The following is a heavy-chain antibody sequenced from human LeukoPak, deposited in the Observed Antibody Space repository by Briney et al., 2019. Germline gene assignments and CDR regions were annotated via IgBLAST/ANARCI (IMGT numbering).Heavy chain of an antibody. CDR2: FNSDGSST. CDR3: AGGLSDYYNLGY. CDR1: GFTVNNYW. Sequence: GGSLRLSCTTSGFTVNNYWMHWVRQAPGEGLVWVSRFNSDGSSTNYAGSVKGRFTISRDNARNTLYLQMNSLRAEDTAVYYCAGGLSDYYNLGYWGQGTLVTVSS. D-gene: IGHD3-3*01. J-gene: IGHJ4*02. V-gene: IGHV3-74*01.